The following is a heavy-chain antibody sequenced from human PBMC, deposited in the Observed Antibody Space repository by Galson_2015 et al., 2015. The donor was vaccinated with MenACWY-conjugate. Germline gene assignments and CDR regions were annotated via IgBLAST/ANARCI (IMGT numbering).Heavy chain of an antibody. J-gene: IGHJ3*02. V-gene: IGHV3-23*01. Sequence: SLRLSCAASGFTFSSYAMSWVRQAPGKGLEWVSAISGSTGGTYYADSVKGRLTIPRDNSKNTLYLQIDSLRAEDTAVYYCAKDRPPYRTNGVCYLVWAFDIWGQGTMVTVSS. CDR3: AKDRPPYRTNGVCYLVWAFDI. CDR2: ISGSTGGT. CDR1: GFTFSSYA. D-gene: IGHD2-8*01.